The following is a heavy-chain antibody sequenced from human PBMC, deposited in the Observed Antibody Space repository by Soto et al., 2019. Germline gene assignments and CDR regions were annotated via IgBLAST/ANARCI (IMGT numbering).Heavy chain of an antibody. J-gene: IGHJ5*02. V-gene: IGHV3-23*01. CDR3: AKSPGIAAADWFDP. CDR2: ISGSGGST. Sequence: ESGGGLVQPGGSLRLSCAASGFTFSSHAMNWVRQAPGKGLEWVSDISGSGGSTNYADSVKGRFTISRDNSKNTLWLQMNSLRAEDTAVYYCAKSPGIAAADWFDPWGQGTLVTVSS. CDR1: GFTFSSHA. D-gene: IGHD6-13*01.